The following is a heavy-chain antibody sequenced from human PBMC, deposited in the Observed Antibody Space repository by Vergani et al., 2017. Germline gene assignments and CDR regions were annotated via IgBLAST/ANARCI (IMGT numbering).Heavy chain of an antibody. CDR2: MNPNSGNT. J-gene: IGHJ6*02. CDR1: GSTFTSYD. V-gene: IGHV1-8*01. D-gene: IGHD1-26*01. Sequence: QVQLVQSGAEVKTPGASVKISCKASGSTFTSYDINWLRQATGQGLEWMGWMNPNSGNTGYAQKFKGRVTMTRNTSISTAYMELSSLRSEDTAVYYCARGLGSYGYYYYGMDVWGQGTTVTVSS. CDR3: ARGLGSYGYYYYGMDV.